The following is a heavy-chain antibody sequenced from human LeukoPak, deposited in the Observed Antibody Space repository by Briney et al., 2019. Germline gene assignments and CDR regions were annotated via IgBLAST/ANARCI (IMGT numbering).Heavy chain of an antibody. CDR1: GFTFTSYA. V-gene: IGHV3-23*01. Sequence: PGGSLRLSCAASGFTFTSYAVSWVRQAPGKGLEWVSAISGSGGSTYYADSVKGRFTISRDNSKNTLYLQMNSLRAEDTAVYYCAKDDLPVLSPIVYWGQGTLVTVSS. J-gene: IGHJ4*02. CDR3: AKDDLPVLSPIVY. D-gene: IGHD2/OR15-2a*01. CDR2: ISGSGGST.